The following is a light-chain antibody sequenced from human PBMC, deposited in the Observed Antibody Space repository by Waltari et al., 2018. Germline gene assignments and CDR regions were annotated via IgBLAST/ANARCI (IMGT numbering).Light chain of an antibody. Sequence: EIVLTQSPATLPLSPGERATLSCRTSRSVSVHLAWYQHKPGQAPRLLLSDASNRATGIPARFRGSGSETDFTLSINNLEPDDSATYYCQQRNDWPPTFGRGTKLE. CDR2: DAS. CDR3: QQRNDWPPT. J-gene: IGKJ1*01. CDR1: RSVSVH. V-gene: IGKV3-11*01.